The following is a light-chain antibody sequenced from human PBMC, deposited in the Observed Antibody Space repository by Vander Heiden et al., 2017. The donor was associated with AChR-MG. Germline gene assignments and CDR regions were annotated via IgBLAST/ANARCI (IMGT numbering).Light chain of an antibody. CDR2: AAS. CDR3: QQSYSTPVT. J-gene: IGKJ3*01. V-gene: IGKV1-39*01. Sequence: DIQMTQSPSSLSASVGDRVTITCRASQSISSYLNWYQQKPGKAPKLLIYAASSLQSGVPSRFSGSGSGTDFTLTISSLQPEDFETYYCQQSYSTPVTFGPGTKVDIK. CDR1: QSISSY.